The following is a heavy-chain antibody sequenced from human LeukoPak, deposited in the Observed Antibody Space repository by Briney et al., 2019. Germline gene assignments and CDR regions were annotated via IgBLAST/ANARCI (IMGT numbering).Heavy chain of an antibody. CDR2: MNPNSGNT. CDR3: ARGSSSSWYLLRFDP. CDR1: GYTFTSYD. V-gene: IGHV1-8*03. J-gene: IGHJ5*02. Sequence: GASVKVSCKASGYTFTSYDINWVRQATGQGLEWMGWMNPNSGNTGYAQKFQGRVTITRNTSISTAYMELSSLRSEDTAVYYCARGSSSSWYLLRFDPWGQGTLVTVSS. D-gene: IGHD6-13*01.